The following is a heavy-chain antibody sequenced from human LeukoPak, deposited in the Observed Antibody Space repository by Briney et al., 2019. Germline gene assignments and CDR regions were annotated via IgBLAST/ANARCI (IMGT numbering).Heavy chain of an antibody. CDR2: INPSGGST. CDR1: GYTFTSYY. V-gene: IGHV1-46*01. D-gene: IGHD5-24*01. J-gene: IGHJ5*02. CDR3: ATDHSMANTAWWFDP. Sequence: GASVKVSCKASGYTFTSYYIHWVRQAPGQGLEWMGIINPSGGSTSYAPKFQGRITMSRDTSTSTVYMELSSLRSEDTAFYYCATDHSMANTAWWFDPWGQGTLVTVSS.